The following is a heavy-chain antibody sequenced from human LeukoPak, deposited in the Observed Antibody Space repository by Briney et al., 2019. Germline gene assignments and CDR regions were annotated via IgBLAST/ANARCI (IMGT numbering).Heavy chain of an antibody. Sequence: KPSETLSLTCTVSGGSISSGGYYWSWIRQHPGKGLEWIGYISYSGITYYNPSLKSRVTISVDTSKNQFSLKLSSVTAADTAVYYCARDEQGANFDYWGQGTLVTVSS. V-gene: IGHV4-31*03. CDR3: ARDEQGANFDY. CDR2: ISYSGIT. J-gene: IGHJ4*02. CDR1: GGSISSGGYY. D-gene: IGHD1/OR15-1a*01.